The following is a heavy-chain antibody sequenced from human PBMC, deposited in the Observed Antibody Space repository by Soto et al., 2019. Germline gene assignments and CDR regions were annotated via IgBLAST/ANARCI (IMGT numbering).Heavy chain of an antibody. J-gene: IGHJ4*02. D-gene: IGHD3-9*01. CDR3: ARVGYDILTGYWYYFDY. CDR1: GDSVSSNSAA. Sequence: SQTLSLTCAISGDSVSSNSAAWNWIRQSPSRGLEWLGRTYYRSKWYNDYVVSVKSRITINPDTSKNQFSLQLNSVTPEDTAVYYCARVGYDILTGYWYYFDYWGQGTLVTVSS. V-gene: IGHV6-1*01. CDR2: TYYRSKWYN.